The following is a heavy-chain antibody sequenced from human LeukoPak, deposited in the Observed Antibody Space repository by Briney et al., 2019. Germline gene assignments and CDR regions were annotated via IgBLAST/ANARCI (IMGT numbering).Heavy chain of an antibody. Sequence: GGSLRLSCAASGFTFSKYAVSWVRQAPGQGPEWVSSISGSGDSTYYADSVKGRFTISRDNSKNTLFMQMNSLRAADTAVYYCAKVPYSGFYDSSGYYYYFDYWGQGTLVTVSS. CDR1: GFTFSKYA. V-gene: IGHV3-23*01. J-gene: IGHJ4*02. CDR2: ISGSGDST. CDR3: AKVPYSGFYDSSGYYYYFDY. D-gene: IGHD3-22*01.